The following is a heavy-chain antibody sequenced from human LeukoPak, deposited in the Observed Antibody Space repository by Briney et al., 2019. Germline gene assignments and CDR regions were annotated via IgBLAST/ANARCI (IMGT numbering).Heavy chain of an antibody. Sequence: GGSLRLSCAASGFTFSSYAMSWVRQAPGKGLEWVSAISGSGGSTYYADSVKGRFTISRDNSKNTLYLQMDSLRAEDTAVYYCAKRRHVVVVVASNPLDAFDIWGLGTKVTVSS. D-gene: IGHD2-15*01. CDR3: AKRRHVVVVVASNPLDAFDI. V-gene: IGHV3-23*01. J-gene: IGHJ3*02. CDR2: ISGSGGST. CDR1: GFTFSSYA.